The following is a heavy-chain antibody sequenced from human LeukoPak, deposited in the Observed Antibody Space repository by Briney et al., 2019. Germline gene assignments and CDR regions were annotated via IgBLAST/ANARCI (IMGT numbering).Heavy chain of an antibody. CDR1: GFTFSIYA. J-gene: IGHJ3*02. V-gene: IGHV3-64D*06. D-gene: IGHD3-10*01. CDR2: LDINGDST. Sequence: GGSLRPSSSASGFTFSIYAMHWVRQAPGKGLEYVSGLDINGDSTYYADSVKGRFTISRDNSKNTLYLQMSSLRAEDTAVYYCVKTAVRGVIIAAFDIWGQGTMVTVSS. CDR3: VKTAVRGVIIAAFDI.